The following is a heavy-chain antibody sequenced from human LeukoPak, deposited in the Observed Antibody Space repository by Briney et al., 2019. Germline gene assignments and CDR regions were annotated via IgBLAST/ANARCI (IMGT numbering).Heavy chain of an antibody. V-gene: IGHV3-15*01. D-gene: IGHD4-17*01. J-gene: IGHJ3*02. CDR1: GFTFSHAW. CDR2: IKSKTDDGTA. CDR3: ARVQRSAFDI. Sequence: GGSLRLSCAASGFTFSHAWMSWVRQAPGKGLEWVGRIKSKTDDGTADYAAPVKGRFTISRDESKNTLYLQMDSLKTEDTAVYYCARVQRSAFDIWGQGTMVTVSS.